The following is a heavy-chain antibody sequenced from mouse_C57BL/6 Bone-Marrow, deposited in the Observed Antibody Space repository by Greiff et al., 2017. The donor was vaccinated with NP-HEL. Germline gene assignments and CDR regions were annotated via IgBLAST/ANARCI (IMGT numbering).Heavy chain of an antibody. CDR1: GYTFTSYG. J-gene: IGHJ4*01. CDR2: IYPRSGNT. V-gene: IGHV1-81*01. CDR3: ARPYYGSSYPYYAMDY. Sequence: VKLMESGAELARPGASVKLSCKASGYTFTSYGISWVKQRTGQGLEWIGEIYPRSGNTYYNEKFKGKATLTADKSSSTAYMELRSLTSEDSAVYFCARPYYGSSYPYYAMDYWGQGTSVTVSS. D-gene: IGHD1-1*01.